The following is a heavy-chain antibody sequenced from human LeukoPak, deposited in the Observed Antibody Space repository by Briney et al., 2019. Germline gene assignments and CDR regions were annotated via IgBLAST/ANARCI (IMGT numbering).Heavy chain of an antibody. J-gene: IGHJ4*02. CDR1: GFTFSDYS. CDR2: ISSSSSYI. Sequence: PGGSLRLSCAVSGFTFSDYSMNWVRQAPGKGLEWVSSISSSSSYIYYADSVKGLFTISRDNAKNSLYLQMNSLRAEDTAVFYCARESTYYYDSSGYYYDYWGQGTLVTVSS. D-gene: IGHD3-22*01. V-gene: IGHV3-21*01. CDR3: ARESTYYYDSSGYYYDY.